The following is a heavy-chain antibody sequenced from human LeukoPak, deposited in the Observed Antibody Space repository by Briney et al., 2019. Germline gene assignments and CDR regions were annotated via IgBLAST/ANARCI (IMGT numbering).Heavy chain of an antibody. CDR3: AKGGPTRLYYFDY. Sequence: SETLSLTCTVSGDSISNGVKYWSWIRQHPGRGLEWIGYIYHSGRSYYNPSLKSRITMSVDTSKNQFSLNLSSVTAADTAVYYCAKGGPTRLYYFDYWGQGTLVTVSS. CDR2: IYHSGRS. V-gene: IGHV4-31*03. CDR1: GDSISNGVKY. J-gene: IGHJ4*02.